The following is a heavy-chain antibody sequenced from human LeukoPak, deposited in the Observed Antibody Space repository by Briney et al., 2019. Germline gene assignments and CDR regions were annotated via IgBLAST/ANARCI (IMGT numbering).Heavy chain of an antibody. D-gene: IGHD6-19*01. CDR3: ARYPLYSSGWYYPFDY. V-gene: IGHV1-69*04. CDR2: IIPILGIA. Sequence: ASVKVSCKASGGTFSSYAISWVRQAPGQGLEWMGRIIPILGIANYAQKFQGRVTITADKSTSTAYMELSSLRSEDTAVYYCARYPLYSSGWYYPFDYWGQGTLVTVSS. CDR1: GGTFSSYA. J-gene: IGHJ4*02.